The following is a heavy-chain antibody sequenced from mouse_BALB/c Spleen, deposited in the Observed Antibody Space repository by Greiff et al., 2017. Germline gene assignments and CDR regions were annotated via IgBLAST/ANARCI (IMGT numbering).Heavy chain of an antibody. CDR1: GYTFTSYW. CDR2: INPSTGYT. CDR3: ARDYGSSYYFDY. J-gene: IGHJ2*01. V-gene: IGHV1-7*01. Sequence: VQLQQSGAELAKPGASVKMSCKASGYTFTSYWMHWVKQRPGQGLEWIGYINPSTGYTEYNQKFKDKATLTADKSSSTAYMQLSSLTSEDSAVYYCARDYGSSYYFDYWGKGTTLAGSS. D-gene: IGHD1-1*01.